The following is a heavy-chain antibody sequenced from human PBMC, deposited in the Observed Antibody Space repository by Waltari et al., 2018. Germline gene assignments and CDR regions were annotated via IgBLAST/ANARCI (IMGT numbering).Heavy chain of an antibody. CDR3: ARDPTVAAAFDI. CDR2: IYYRGTT. Sequence: QLQLQESGPGLVKPSETLSLTCTVSGGSISSSSYYWGWIRQPPGKGLEGIGSIYYRGTTYYNPPLKSRATISVDTSNNQFSLKLSAVTAADTAVYYCARDPTVAAAFDIWGQGTMVTVSS. V-gene: IGHV4-39*07. D-gene: IGHD4-17*01. J-gene: IGHJ3*02. CDR1: GGSISSSSYY.